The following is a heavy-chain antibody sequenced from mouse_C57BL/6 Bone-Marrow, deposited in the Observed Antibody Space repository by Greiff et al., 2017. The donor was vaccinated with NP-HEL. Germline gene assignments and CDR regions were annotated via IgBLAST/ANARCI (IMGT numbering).Heavy chain of an antibody. CDR1: GYTFTSYW. V-gene: IGHV1-69*01. CDR2: IDPSDSYT. CDR3: ARERIDDYGSSYVNWYFDV. J-gene: IGHJ1*03. D-gene: IGHD1-1*01. Sequence: QVQLQQPGAELVMPGASVKLSCKASGYTFTSYWMHWVKQRPGQGLEWIGEIDPSDSYTNYNQKFKGKSTLTVDKSSSTAYMQLSSLTSEDSAVYYCARERIDDYGSSYVNWYFDVGGTGTTVTVSS.